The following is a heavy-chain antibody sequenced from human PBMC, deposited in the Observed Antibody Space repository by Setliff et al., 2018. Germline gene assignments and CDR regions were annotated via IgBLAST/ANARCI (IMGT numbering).Heavy chain of an antibody. CDR3: AAGDYYDSSGYSDY. CDR2: ISAYNGNT. Sequence: TCKASGYTFTSYGISWVRQAPGQGLEWMGWISAYNGNTNYAQKLQGRVTMTTDTSTSTAYMELRSLRSEDTAVYYCAAGDYYDSSGYSDYWGQGTLVTVSS. CDR1: GYTFTSYG. V-gene: IGHV1-18*01. J-gene: IGHJ4*02. D-gene: IGHD3-22*01.